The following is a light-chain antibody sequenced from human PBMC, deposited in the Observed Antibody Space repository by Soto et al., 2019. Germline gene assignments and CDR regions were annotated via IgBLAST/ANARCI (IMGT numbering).Light chain of an antibody. Sequence: ETVMTQSPATLSVSPGERATLSCRASQSVTSNSLAWYQQKPGQAPRLLIYDVSTRATGIPARFSGIGSGAEFTLTISSLQSEDFAVYYCQQYSSWPLTFGGGTKVEIK. CDR2: DVS. CDR1: QSVTSN. J-gene: IGKJ4*01. V-gene: IGKV3-15*01. CDR3: QQYSSWPLT.